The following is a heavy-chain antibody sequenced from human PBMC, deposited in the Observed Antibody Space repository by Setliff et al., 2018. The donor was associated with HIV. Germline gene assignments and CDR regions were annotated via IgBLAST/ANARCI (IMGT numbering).Heavy chain of an antibody. CDR1: GGSFGDQF. D-gene: IGHD4-17*01. CDR3: ATFFVSTATTQDY. Sequence: SETLSLTCAVYGGSFGDQFWNWIRQSPGKGLEWIGEIHHGGATKYNPSLKSRVTVSLDMSKSQFSLKLNSLTAADTGVYYCATFFVSTATTQDYWGQGTPVTVSS. CDR2: IHHGGAT. V-gene: IGHV4-34*01. J-gene: IGHJ4*02.